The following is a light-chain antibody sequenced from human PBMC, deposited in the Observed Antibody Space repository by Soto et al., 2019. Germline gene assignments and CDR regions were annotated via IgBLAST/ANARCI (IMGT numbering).Light chain of an antibody. J-gene: IGLJ1*01. CDR2: DVS. Sequence: QSALTQPPSASGSLGQSVTISCTGTSSDVGGYNHVSWYQQNPGKAPKLMIYDVSQRPSGVPDRFSGSKSGHTASLTVSWHHAEDEAAYYCSSYAGGNNLVFGTGTKVTVL. V-gene: IGLV2-8*01. CDR1: SSDVGGYNH. CDR3: SSYAGGNNLV.